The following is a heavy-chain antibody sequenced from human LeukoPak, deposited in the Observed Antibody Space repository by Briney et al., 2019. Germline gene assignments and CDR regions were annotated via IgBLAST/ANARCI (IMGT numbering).Heavy chain of an antibody. V-gene: IGHV3-23*01. D-gene: IGHD3-22*01. CDR2: ISGSGGST. CDR1: GFTFRSYA. CDR3: AKEFDSSGFFDY. J-gene: IGHJ4*02. Sequence: QPGGSLRLSRAASGFTFRSYAMSWVRQAPGRGLEWVSAISGSGGSTYYADSVKGRFTVSRDSSKNMLYLQMNSLRGDDTAVYYCAKEFDSSGFFDYWGQGTLVTVSS.